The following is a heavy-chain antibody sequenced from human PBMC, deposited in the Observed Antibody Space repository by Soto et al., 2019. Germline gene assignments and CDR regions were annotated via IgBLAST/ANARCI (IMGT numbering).Heavy chain of an antibody. Sequence: HPGGSLRLSCAASGFTFSSYAMSWVRQAPGKGLEWVSAISGSGGSTYYADSVKGRFTISRDNSKNTLYLQMNSLRAEDTAVYYCAKTHVLRFLEWFPPEDYWGQGTLVTVSS. CDR1: GFTFSSYA. V-gene: IGHV3-23*01. CDR3: AKTHVLRFLEWFPPEDY. CDR2: ISGSGGST. D-gene: IGHD3-3*01. J-gene: IGHJ4*02.